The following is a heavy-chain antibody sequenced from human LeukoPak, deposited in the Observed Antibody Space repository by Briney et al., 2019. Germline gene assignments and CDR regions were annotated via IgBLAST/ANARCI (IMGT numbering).Heavy chain of an antibody. Sequence: AGGSLRLSCAASGFSLSGYWMSWLRQAPGKGLEWVANTNRDGTEKYSVDSVKGRFTISRDNARNSLYLEMNSLRVEDTAVYYCARDFTGSSPFWGQGTLVTVSS. CDR3: ARDFTGSSPF. V-gene: IGHV3-7*01. J-gene: IGHJ4*02. D-gene: IGHD6-6*01. CDR1: GFSLSGYW. CDR2: TNRDGTEK.